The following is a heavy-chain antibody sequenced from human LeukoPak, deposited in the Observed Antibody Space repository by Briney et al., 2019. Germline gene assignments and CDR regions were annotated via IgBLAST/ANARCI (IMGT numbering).Heavy chain of an antibody. CDR2: ISSSSSYI. J-gene: IGHJ4*02. CDR3: ARGVFGGVIVPFDY. Sequence: GGSLRLSCAASGFTFSSYSMNWVRQAPGKGLEWVSSISSSSSYIYYADSVKGRFAISRDNAKNSLYLQMNSLRAEDTAVYYCARGVFGGVIVPFDYWGQGTLVTVSS. CDR1: GFTFSSYS. D-gene: IGHD3-16*02. V-gene: IGHV3-21*01.